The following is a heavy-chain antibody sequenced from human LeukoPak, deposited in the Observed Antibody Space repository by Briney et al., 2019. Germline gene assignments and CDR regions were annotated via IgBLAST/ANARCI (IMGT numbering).Heavy chain of an antibody. D-gene: IGHD6-6*01. V-gene: IGHV3-11*05. CDR1: GFNLNDYF. Sequence: GGSLRLSCVGSGFNLNDYFMAWIRQTPGKGLQRVSYMRRGSDYKAYEDSVKGRFTISRDNGKNPLYLQMNSLTAEDTAVYYCARELGVSRAFDIWGQGTMVTVSS. J-gene: IGHJ3*02. CDR3: ARELGVSRAFDI. CDR2: MRRGSDYK.